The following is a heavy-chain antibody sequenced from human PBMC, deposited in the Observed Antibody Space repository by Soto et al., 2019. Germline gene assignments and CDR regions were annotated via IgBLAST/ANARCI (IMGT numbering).Heavy chain of an antibody. Sequence: QVQLVQSGGEVKRPGASVKVSCKTSGYTFSNYGITWVRQAPGQPLEWLGWISLDSDGTNYAQKFQGRVSMTTDTSTTTAYMELRSLRSDDTAVYYCARVVPGAEAWFGPWGQGTLVTVSS. CDR2: ISLDSDGT. V-gene: IGHV1-18*01. CDR1: GYTFSNYG. D-gene: IGHD2-2*01. J-gene: IGHJ5*02. CDR3: ARVVPGAEAWFGP.